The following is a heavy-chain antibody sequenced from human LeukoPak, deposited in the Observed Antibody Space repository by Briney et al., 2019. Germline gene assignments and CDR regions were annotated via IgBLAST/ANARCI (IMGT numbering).Heavy chain of an antibody. CDR3: ARVPIMVRGAIILLHRTPDYYYYGMDV. Sequence: SVKVSCKASGGTFSSYAISWVREAPGQGLEWMGRIIPILGIANYAQKFQGRVTITADKSTSTAYMELSSLRSEDTAVYYCARVPIMVRGAIILLHRTPDYYYYGMDVWGQGTTVTVSS. CDR1: GGTFSSYA. CDR2: IIPILGIA. D-gene: IGHD3-10*01. V-gene: IGHV1-69*04. J-gene: IGHJ6*02.